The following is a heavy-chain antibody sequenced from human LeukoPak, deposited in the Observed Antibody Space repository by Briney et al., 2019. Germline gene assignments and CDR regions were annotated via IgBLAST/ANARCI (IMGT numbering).Heavy chain of an antibody. Sequence: GGSLILSCAASGFTFSSYAMSWVRQAPGKGLEWVSAISGSGGSTYYADSVKGRFTISRDNSKNTLYLQMNSLRAEDTAVYYCAKDLPTMIVVVIPYGMDVWGQGTTVTVSS. J-gene: IGHJ6*02. CDR1: GFTFSSYA. CDR2: ISGSGGST. V-gene: IGHV3-23*01. CDR3: AKDLPTMIVVVIPYGMDV. D-gene: IGHD3-22*01.